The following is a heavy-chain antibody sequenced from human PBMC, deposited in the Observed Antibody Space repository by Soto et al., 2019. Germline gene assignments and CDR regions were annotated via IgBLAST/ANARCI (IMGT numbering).Heavy chain of an antibody. CDR1: GGSISSGGYY. D-gene: IGHD3-22*01. J-gene: IGHJ4*02. Sequence: QVQLQESGPGLVKPSQTLSLTCTVSGGSISSGGYYWSWIRQHPGKGLEWIGYIYYSGSTYYNPSLKSRVTIAVDTSKNQFSLKLSSVTDADAAVYYCAREVDIREYYYDSSGYIDYWGQGTLVTVSS. V-gene: IGHV4-31*03. CDR2: IYYSGST. CDR3: AREVDIREYYYDSSGYIDY.